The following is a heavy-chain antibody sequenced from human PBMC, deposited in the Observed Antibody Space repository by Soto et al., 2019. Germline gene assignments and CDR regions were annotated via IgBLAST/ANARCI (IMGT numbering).Heavy chain of an antibody. V-gene: IGHV4-34*01. J-gene: IGHJ5*02. CDR3: ASGIRGLGAAGAVAWFDP. D-gene: IGHD6-13*01. CDR2: INHIGST. Sequence: SETLSLTCVVYGGSFSGYYWSWIRQPPGKGLEWLGEINHIGSTTYNSALKSRVAMSIDTSKKQFSLKLTSVTVADTAVYYCASGIRGLGAAGAVAWFDPWGQGTLVTVSS. CDR1: GGSFSGYY.